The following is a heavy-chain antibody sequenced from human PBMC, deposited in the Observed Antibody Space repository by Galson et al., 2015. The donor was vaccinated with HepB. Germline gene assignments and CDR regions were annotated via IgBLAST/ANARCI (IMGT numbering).Heavy chain of an antibody. J-gene: IGHJ3*02. CDR3: AILPPGVAVAGPAFDI. V-gene: IGHV1-18*01. Sequence: SVKVSCKASGYTFTSYGISWVRQAPGQGLEWMGWISAYNGNTNYAQKLQGRVTMTTDTSTSTAYMELRSLRSDDTAVYYCAILPPGVAVAGPAFDIWGQGTMVTVSS. CDR1: GYTFTSYG. D-gene: IGHD6-19*01. CDR2: ISAYNGNT.